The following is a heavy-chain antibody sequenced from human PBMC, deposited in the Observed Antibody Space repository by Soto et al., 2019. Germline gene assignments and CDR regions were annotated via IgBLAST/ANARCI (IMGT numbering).Heavy chain of an antibody. V-gene: IGHV3-53*04. Sequence: EVQLVESGGGLVQPGGSLRLSCAASGFTVSSNYMSWVRQAPGKGLEWVSVIYSGGSTYYADSVKGRFTISRHNSKNTLYLQMNRRRAEDTAVDYCARVFFGRVLRGEEDYWGQGTLVTVSS. CDR3: ARVFFGRVLRGEEDY. J-gene: IGHJ4*02. CDR1: GFTVSSNY. CDR2: IYSGGST. D-gene: IGHD3-10*01.